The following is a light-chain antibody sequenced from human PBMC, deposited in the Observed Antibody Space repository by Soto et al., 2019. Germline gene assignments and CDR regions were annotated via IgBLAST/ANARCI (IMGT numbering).Light chain of an antibody. Sequence: EIGLTQSPGTLSLSPGERATLSCRASQSVSNNYLAWYQRKPGQAPRLLIYGASSRATGIPHGFSGSGSGTDFTLTISRLEPEDFAVYYCQQYDNSPWTFGQGTKVAI. CDR2: GAS. V-gene: IGKV3-20*01. J-gene: IGKJ1*01. CDR3: QQYDNSPWT. CDR1: QSVSNNY.